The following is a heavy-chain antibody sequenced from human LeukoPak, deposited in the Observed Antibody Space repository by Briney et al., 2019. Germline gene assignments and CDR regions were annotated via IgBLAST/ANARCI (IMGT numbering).Heavy chain of an antibody. Sequence: PGGSLRLSCAASGFTFSSYGMHWVRQAPGKGLEWVAFIRYDGSNKYYADSVKGRFTISRDNSKNTLYLQMNSLRAEDTAVYYCAKSDYSSWYAYYFDHWGQGTLVTVSS. CDR2: IRYDGSNK. V-gene: IGHV3-30*02. CDR3: AKSDYSSWYAYYFDH. CDR1: GFTFSSYG. D-gene: IGHD6-13*01. J-gene: IGHJ4*02.